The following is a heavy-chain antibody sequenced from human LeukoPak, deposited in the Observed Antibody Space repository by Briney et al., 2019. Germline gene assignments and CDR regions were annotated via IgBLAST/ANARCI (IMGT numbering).Heavy chain of an antibody. CDR2: TYYRSGWYN. J-gene: IGHJ4*02. CDR3: SREIVWGPADY. V-gene: IGHV6-1*01. D-gene: IGHD3-16*01. Sequence: SQTLSLSRAISGDSVSSNSAAWGWIRQSPSRGLEWLGRTYYRSGWYNDYALSVESRITINPDTSKNQVSLQLTSVTPEDTAVYYCSREIVWGPADYWGQGTLCTVSS. CDR1: GDSVSSNSAA.